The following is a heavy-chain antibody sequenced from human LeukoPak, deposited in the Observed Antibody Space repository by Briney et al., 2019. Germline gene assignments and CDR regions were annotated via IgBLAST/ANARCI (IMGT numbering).Heavy chain of an antibody. CDR3: TRDLANSWYYY. CDR1: GASISSRY. J-gene: IGHJ4*02. D-gene: IGHD6-13*01. CDR2: IYYSGST. Sequence: PSETLSLTCAVSGASISSRYWSWIRQSPGKGLEWIGYIYYSGSTNYNPSLKSRVTVSVDTSKNQFSLKLSSVTAADTAVYYCTRDLANSWYYYWGRGILVTVSS. V-gene: IGHV4-59*11.